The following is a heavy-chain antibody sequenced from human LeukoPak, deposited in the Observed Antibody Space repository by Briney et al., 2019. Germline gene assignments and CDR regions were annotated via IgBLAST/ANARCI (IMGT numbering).Heavy chain of an antibody. CDR2: IWYDGSNK. Sequence: GGSLRLSCAASGFTFSSYGMHWVRQAPGKGLEWVAVIWYDGSNKYHADSVKGRFTISRDNSKNTLYLQMNSLRAEDTAVYYCAREQQLVPYYYYGMDVWGQGTTVTVSS. V-gene: IGHV3-33*01. D-gene: IGHD6-13*01. CDR3: AREQQLVPYYYYGMDV. J-gene: IGHJ6*02. CDR1: GFTFSSYG.